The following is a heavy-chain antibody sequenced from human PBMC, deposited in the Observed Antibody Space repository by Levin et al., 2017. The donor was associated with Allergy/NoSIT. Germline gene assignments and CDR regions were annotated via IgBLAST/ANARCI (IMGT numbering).Heavy chain of an antibody. D-gene: IGHD4-11*01. CDR3: ATRATTNWYFDL. CDR1: GFTFSSYA. Sequence: GASVKVSCAASGFTFSSYAMSWVRQAPGKGLEWVSAISGSGGSTYYADSVKGRFTISRDNSKNTLYLQMNSLRAEDTAVYYCATRATTNWYFDLWGRGTLVTVSS. CDR2: ISGSGGST. J-gene: IGHJ2*01. V-gene: IGHV3-23*01.